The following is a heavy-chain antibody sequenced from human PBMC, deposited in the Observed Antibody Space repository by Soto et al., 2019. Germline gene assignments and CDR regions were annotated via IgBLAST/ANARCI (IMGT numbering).Heavy chain of an antibody. CDR2: ISAYNGNT. D-gene: IGHD3-3*01. CDR3: ARVRPYYDFWSGYYDY. CDR1: GYTFTSYG. Sequence: QIQLVQSGAEVKKPGASVKVSCKASGYTFTSYGISWVRQAPGQGLEWMGWISAYNGNTNYAQKLQGRVTMTTDTSTSAADMVLRILRSDDTAVYCCARVRPYYDFWSGYYDYWGQGTLVTVSS. V-gene: IGHV1-18*01. J-gene: IGHJ4*02.